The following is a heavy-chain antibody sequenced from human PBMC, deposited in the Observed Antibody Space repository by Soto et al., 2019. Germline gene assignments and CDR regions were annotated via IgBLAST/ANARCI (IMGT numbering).Heavy chain of an antibody. CDR3: ARDPWAADD. Sequence: EVQLVESGGGLVQPGGSLRLSCAASGFTVSPEYMSWVRQAPGKGLEWVSVIYSGGSTFYADSVRGRFTISRDNSKNTVNLQTNSLRAEDTAVYYCARDPWAADDWGQGTLVTVSS. J-gene: IGHJ4*02. CDR2: IYSGGST. V-gene: IGHV3-66*01. CDR1: GFTVSPEY. D-gene: IGHD3-16*01.